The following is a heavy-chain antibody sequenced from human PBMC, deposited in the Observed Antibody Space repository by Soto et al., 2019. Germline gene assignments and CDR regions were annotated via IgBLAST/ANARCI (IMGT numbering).Heavy chain of an antibody. V-gene: IGHV3-30*18. Sequence: QVQLVESGGGVVQPGRSLRLSCAASGFTFSSYGMHWVRQAPGKGLEWVAVISYDGSNKYYADSVKGRFTISRDNSKNTLYLQMNSLRAEDTAVYYCAKSQGGRTTGYYGMDVWGQGTTVTVSS. CDR1: GFTFSSYG. D-gene: IGHD4-17*01. CDR3: AKSQGGRTTGYYGMDV. J-gene: IGHJ6*02. CDR2: ISYDGSNK.